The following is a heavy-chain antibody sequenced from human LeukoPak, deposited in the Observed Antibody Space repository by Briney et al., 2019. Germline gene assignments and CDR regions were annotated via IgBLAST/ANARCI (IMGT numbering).Heavy chain of an antibody. V-gene: IGHV3-53*01. CDR1: GFTFATSW. CDR2: IYSGGST. D-gene: IGHD4-17*01. Sequence: PGGSLRLSCEVSGFTFATSWMDWVRQAPGKGLEWVSVIYSGGSTYYADSVKGRFTISRDNSKNTLYLQMNSLRAEDTAVYYCARDYGDYSLDYWGQGTLVTVSS. CDR3: ARDYGDYSLDY. J-gene: IGHJ4*02.